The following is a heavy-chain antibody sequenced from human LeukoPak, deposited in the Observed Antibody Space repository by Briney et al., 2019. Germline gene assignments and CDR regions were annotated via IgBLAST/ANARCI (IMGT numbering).Heavy chain of an antibody. D-gene: IGHD5-18*01. Sequence: GGSLRLSCAASGFTFDDYAMHWVRQTPGKGLEWVSGISWNSGYIGYADSVRGRFTISRDNAKHSLYLQMNSLRAEDTALYYCAKAIRDTAMVTTYYYYYMDVWGKGTTVTVSS. CDR3: AKAIRDTAMVTTYYYYYMDV. CDR1: GFTFDDYA. J-gene: IGHJ6*03. CDR2: ISWNSGYI. V-gene: IGHV3-9*01.